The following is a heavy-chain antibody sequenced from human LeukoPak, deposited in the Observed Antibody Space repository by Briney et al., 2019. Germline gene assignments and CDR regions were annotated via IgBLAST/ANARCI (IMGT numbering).Heavy chain of an antibody. J-gene: IGHJ4*02. D-gene: IGHD6-19*01. CDR3: AISGGYSSGCFDY. V-gene: IGHV4-34*01. CDR1: GGSFSGYY. CDR2: INHSGST. Sequence: SETLSLTCAVYGGSFSGYYWSWIRQPPGKGLEWIGEINHSGSTNYNPSLKSRVTISVDTSKNQFSLKLSSVTAADTAVYYCAISGGYSSGCFDYWGQGTLVTVSS.